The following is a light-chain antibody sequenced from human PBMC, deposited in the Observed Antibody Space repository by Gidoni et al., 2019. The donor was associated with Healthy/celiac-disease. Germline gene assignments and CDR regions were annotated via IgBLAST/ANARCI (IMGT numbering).Light chain of an antibody. J-gene: IGKJ1*01. CDR3: QQYYTTPRT. CDR1: QSVLYSSNNKNY. V-gene: IGKV4-1*01. CDR2: WAS. Sequence: DIVMTQSPDSLAVSLGERAAINCKSSQSVLYSSNNKNYLAWYQQKPGQPPELLIYWASTRESGVPDRFSGSGSGTDFTLTISSLQAEDVAVYYCQQYYTTPRTFGQXTKVEIK.